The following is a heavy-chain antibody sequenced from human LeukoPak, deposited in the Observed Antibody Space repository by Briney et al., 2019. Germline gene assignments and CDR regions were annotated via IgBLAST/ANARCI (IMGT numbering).Heavy chain of an antibody. Sequence: GASVKVSCKASGYTFTGYYMHWVRQAPGQGLEWMGRINPNSGGTNYAQKFQGRVTMTRDTSISTAYMELSRLRSDDTAVYYCAREGDRYYDILTGYLDYWGQGTLVTVSS. J-gene: IGHJ4*02. CDR3: AREGDRYYDILTGYLDY. CDR1: GYTFTGYY. CDR2: INPNSGGT. V-gene: IGHV1-2*06. D-gene: IGHD3-9*01.